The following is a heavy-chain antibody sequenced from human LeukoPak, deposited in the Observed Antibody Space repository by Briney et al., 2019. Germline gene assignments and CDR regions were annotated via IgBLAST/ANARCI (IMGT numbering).Heavy chain of an antibody. CDR2: ISAYNGNT. CDR1: GYTFTSYG. J-gene: IGHJ4*02. Sequence: GASVKVSRKASGYTFTSYGISWVRQAPGQGLEWMGWISAYNGNTNYAQKLQGRVTMTTDTSTSTAYMELRSLRSDDTAVYYCASGYCSGGSCYSIDYWGQGTLVTVSS. D-gene: IGHD2-15*01. CDR3: ASGYCSGGSCYSIDY. V-gene: IGHV1-18*01.